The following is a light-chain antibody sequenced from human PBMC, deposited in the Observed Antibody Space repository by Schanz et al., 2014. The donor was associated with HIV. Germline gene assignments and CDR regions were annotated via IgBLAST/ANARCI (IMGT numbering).Light chain of an antibody. CDR1: QSVSTY. CDR2: GAS. Sequence: VVLTQSPVTLSLSPGERATLSCRASQSVSTYLAWYQQKPGQSPRLLIYGASKRATGIPPRFSGSGSGTDFTLTINSLEPEDFALYYCQQGGSWPLTFGGGTTVEIK. V-gene: IGKV3-11*01. CDR3: QQGGSWPLT. J-gene: IGKJ4*01.